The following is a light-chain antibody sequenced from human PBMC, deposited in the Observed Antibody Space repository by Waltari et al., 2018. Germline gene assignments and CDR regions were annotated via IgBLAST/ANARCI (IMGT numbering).Light chain of an antibody. V-gene: IGKV1-5*03. CDR1: QSISNW. J-gene: IGKJ1*01. Sequence: DIQMTQSPSTLSVSVGDRVTITCRASQSISNWLAWYQQKPGKAPKLLIYKASNLESGVPSSFSGSGSGTEFTLTISSLQPDDFATYYCQQYDNYWTFGQGTKVEI. CDR2: KAS. CDR3: QQYDNYWT.